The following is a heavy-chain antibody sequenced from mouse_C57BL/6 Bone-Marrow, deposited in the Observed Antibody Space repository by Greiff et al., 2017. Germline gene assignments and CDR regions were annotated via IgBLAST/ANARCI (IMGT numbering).Heavy chain of an antibody. Sequence: VQVVESGAELARPGASVKLSCKASGYTFTSYGISWVKQRTGQGLEWIGEIYPRSGNTYYNEKFKGKATLTADKSSSTAYMELRSLTSEDSAVYFCARSIYYYGSRGDWYFDVWGTGTTVTVSS. J-gene: IGHJ1*03. CDR2: IYPRSGNT. CDR1: GYTFTSYG. CDR3: ARSIYYYGSRGDWYFDV. D-gene: IGHD1-1*01. V-gene: IGHV1-81*01.